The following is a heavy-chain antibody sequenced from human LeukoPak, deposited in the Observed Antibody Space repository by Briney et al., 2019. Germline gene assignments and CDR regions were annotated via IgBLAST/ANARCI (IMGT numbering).Heavy chain of an antibody. CDR2: INHSGST. CDR3: ASLRGPRLRWFDP. V-gene: IGHV4-34*01. Sequence: SETLSLTCAVYGGSFSGYYWSWIRQPPGKGLEWIGEINHSGSTNYNPSLKSRVTISLATSKNQCSLCLSTVTAGDTAVHYCASLRGPRLRWFDPWGQGTLGTVSS. J-gene: IGHJ5*02. D-gene: IGHD5-12*01. CDR1: GGSFSGYY.